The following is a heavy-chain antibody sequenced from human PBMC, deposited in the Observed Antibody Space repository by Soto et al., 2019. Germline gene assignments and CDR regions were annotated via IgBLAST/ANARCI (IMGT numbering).Heavy chain of an antibody. CDR2: IYTSGRT. CDR1: GGSISSYY. V-gene: IGHV4-4*07. J-gene: IGHJ3*02. Sequence: SETLSLTCTVSGGSISSYYWSWIRQPAGKGLEWIGRIYTSGRTNYNPSLKSRVTMSVDTSKNQFSLNLSSVTAAADTAVYYCARDRITMANDAFDSWGNGKMVT. CDR3: ARDRITMANDAFDS. D-gene: IGHD3-10*01.